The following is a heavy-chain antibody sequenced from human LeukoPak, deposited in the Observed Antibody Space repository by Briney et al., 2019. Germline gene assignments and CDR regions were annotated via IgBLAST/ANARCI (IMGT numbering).Heavy chain of an antibody. Sequence: ASVKVSCKASGYTFTGYYMRWVRQAPGRGLEWMGWINPNSGGTNYAQKFQGRVTMTRDTSISTAYMELSRLRSDDTAVYYCARALILDYDFWSGYWPDTPRVDDAFDIWGQGTMVTVSS. CDR1: GYTFTGYY. CDR3: ARALILDYDFWSGYWPDTPRVDDAFDI. D-gene: IGHD3-3*01. J-gene: IGHJ3*02. CDR2: INPNSGGT. V-gene: IGHV1-2*02.